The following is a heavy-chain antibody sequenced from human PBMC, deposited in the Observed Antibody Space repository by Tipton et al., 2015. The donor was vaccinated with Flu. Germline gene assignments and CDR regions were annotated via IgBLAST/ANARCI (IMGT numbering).Heavy chain of an antibody. CDR2: INPNSGDT. CDR1: GYIFTDYY. Sequence: QVQLVQSGAEVKKPGASVKVSCKASGYIFTDYYIHWARQAPGQGPEWMGWINPNSGDTKSAQKFQGRVTMTRDTSITIAYLDLSGLTSDDSAVYYCARSLAGTTDYWGQGTLVTVSS. CDR3: ARSLAGTTDY. V-gene: IGHV1-2*02. J-gene: IGHJ4*02. D-gene: IGHD6-19*01.